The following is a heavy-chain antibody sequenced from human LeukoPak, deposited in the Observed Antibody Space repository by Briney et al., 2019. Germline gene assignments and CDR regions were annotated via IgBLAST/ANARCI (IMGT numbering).Heavy chain of an antibody. CDR2: ISYDGSNK. CDR3: ARDPGDIVATQPYGMDV. V-gene: IGHV3-30*03. J-gene: IGHJ6*04. CDR1: GFTFSSYG. D-gene: IGHD5-12*01. Sequence: GGSLRLSCAASGFTFSSYGMHWVRQAPGKGLEWVAVISYDGSNKYYADSVKGRFTISRDNAKNSLYLQMNSLRAEDTAVYYCARDPGDIVATQPYGMDVWGKGTTVTVSS.